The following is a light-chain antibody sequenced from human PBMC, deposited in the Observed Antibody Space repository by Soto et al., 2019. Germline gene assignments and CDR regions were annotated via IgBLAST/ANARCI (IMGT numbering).Light chain of an antibody. CDR3: SSYAGSNSVL. J-gene: IGLJ2*01. Sequence: QSALTQPPSASGSPGQSVTISCTGMSSDVGGYNYVSWYQQHPGKAPKLMIYEVTKRPSGVPERFSGSKSGNTASLTVSGLQAEDEADYYCSSYAGSNSVLFGGGTKLTVL. CDR1: SSDVGGYNY. V-gene: IGLV2-8*01. CDR2: EVT.